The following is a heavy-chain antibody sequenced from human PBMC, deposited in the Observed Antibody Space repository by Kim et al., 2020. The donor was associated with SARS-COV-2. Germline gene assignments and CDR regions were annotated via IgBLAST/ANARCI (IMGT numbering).Heavy chain of an antibody. D-gene: IGHD2-15*01. CDR2: ISGSGGST. V-gene: IGHV3-23*01. Sequence: GGSLRLSCAASGFTFSSYAMSWVRQAPGKGLEWVSAISGSGGSTYYADSVKGRFTISRDNSKNTLYLQMNSLRAEDTAVYYCAKVGYCSGGSCYGPYYFDYWGQGTLVTVSS. CDR1: GFTFSSYA. J-gene: IGHJ4*02. CDR3: AKVGYCSGGSCYGPYYFDY.